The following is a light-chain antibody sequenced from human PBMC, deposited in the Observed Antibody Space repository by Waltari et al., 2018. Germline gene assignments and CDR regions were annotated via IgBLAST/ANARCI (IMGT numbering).Light chain of an antibody. CDR1: QITSTW. CDR3: QQANSFPYT. J-gene: IGKJ2*01. CDR2: AAS. Sequence: DIQMTQSPSTLSASVGDRVTITCRASQITSTWLAWYQQKPGKAPKLLMYAASSLQSGVPSRFSGSGSGTDFTLTISSLQPEDSAIYYCQQANSFPYTFGQGTKVEIK. V-gene: IGKV1-12*01.